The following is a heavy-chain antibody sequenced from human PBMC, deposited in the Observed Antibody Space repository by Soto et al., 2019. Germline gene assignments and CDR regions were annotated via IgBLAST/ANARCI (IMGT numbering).Heavy chain of an antibody. J-gene: IGHJ1*01. CDR1: SGSLIGYS. V-gene: IGHV4-34*01. Sequence: PSETLSLTCAVSSGSLIGYSWHWVRQPPGKGLEWIGNIHYSGGTNYNPSLKSRVTISVDTSRNQFFLKLASVTAADTAVYYCARPEYSGYDLKHWGPGTLVTVSS. CDR3: ARPEYSGYDLKH. D-gene: IGHD5-12*01. CDR2: IHYSGGT.